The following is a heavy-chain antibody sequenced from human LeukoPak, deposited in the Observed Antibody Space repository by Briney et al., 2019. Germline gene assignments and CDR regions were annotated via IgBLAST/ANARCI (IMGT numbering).Heavy chain of an antibody. V-gene: IGHV3-21*01. J-gene: IGHJ6*03. CDR3: ARDPTLYGNYYMDV. D-gene: IGHD4-17*01. Sequence: GGSLRLSCAASGFTFSSYSMNWVRQAPGKGLEWVSSISSSSFYIYYGDSVKGRFTISRDNAKNSLYLQMNSLRAEDTAVYYCARDPTLYGNYYMDVWGKGTTVTVSS. CDR1: GFTFSSYS. CDR2: ISSSSFYI.